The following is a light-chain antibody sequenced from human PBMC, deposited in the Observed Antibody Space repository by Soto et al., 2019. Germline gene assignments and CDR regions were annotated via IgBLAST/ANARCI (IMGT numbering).Light chain of an antibody. CDR2: ATS. J-gene: IGKJ4*01. Sequence: EVVLTQSPDTLSLSPGERATLSCRASQSVRSTLLAWYQQKPGQAPRLLIYATSDRATGIPDRFSGSGSGTDFTLSISRLEPEDSAMYYCQHYGRSPLTFGGGTKVEIK. CDR1: QSVRSTL. CDR3: QHYGRSPLT. V-gene: IGKV3-20*01.